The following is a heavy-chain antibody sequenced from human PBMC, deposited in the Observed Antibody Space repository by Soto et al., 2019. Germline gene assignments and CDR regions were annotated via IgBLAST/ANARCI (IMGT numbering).Heavy chain of an antibody. D-gene: IGHD2-2*01. CDR3: ARRGCSSTSCYSQDWFDP. Sequence: GASVKVSCKASGYTFTGYYMHWVRQAPGQGLEWMGWINPNSGGTNYAQKFQGWVTMTRDTSISTAYMELSRLRSDDTAVYYCARRGCSSTSCYSQDWFDPWGQGTLVTVSS. J-gene: IGHJ5*02. CDR1: GYTFTGYY. CDR2: INPNSGGT. V-gene: IGHV1-2*04.